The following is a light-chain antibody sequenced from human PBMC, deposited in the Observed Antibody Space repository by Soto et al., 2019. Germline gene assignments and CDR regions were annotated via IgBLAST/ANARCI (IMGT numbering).Light chain of an antibody. V-gene: IGKV3-20*01. CDR3: QQYGTSRLT. CDR2: DAS. CDR1: QSVGSSN. Sequence: EIVLTQSPGTLSLSPGERAALSCRASQSVGSSNLAWYQQKPGQAPRLLIYDASSRATGIPDRFSGSGSGTDFTLTISRLEPEDFAVYYCQQYGTSRLTFGGGTRVEIK. J-gene: IGKJ4*01.